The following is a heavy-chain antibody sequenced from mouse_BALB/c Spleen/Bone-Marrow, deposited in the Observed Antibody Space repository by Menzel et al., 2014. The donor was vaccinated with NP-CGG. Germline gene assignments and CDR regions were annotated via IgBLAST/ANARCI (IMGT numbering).Heavy chain of an antibody. CDR1: GYTFTSYW. Sequence: SGAELARPGASVKLSCKASGYTFTSYWMQWVKQRPGQGLEWIGAIYPGDGDTRYTQKFRGKATLTADKSSNTAYMQLSGLTSEDSAVYFCASHYGNYDAMDYWGQGTSVTVSS. D-gene: IGHD2-1*01. J-gene: IGHJ4*01. V-gene: IGHV1-87*01. CDR2: IYPGDGDT. CDR3: ASHYGNYDAMDY.